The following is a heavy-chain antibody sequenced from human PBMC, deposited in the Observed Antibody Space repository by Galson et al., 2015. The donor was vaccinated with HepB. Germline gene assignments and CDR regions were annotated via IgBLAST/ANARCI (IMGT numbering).Heavy chain of an antibody. CDR2: ISWNSGSI. J-gene: IGHJ4*02. V-gene: IGHV3-9*01. D-gene: IGHD6-19*01. Sequence: SLRLSCAASGFTFDDYAMHWVRQAPGKGLEWVSGISWNSGSIGYADSVKGRFTISRDNAKNSLYLQMNSLRAEDTALYYCAKDMKGQWLVVPTLDYWGQGTLVTVSS. CDR1: GFTFDDYA. CDR3: AKDMKGQWLVVPTLDY.